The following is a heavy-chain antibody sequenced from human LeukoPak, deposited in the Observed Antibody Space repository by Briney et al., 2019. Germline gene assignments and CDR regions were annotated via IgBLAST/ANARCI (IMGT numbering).Heavy chain of an antibody. V-gene: IGHV4-59*01. CDR3: ARDFYESSGYAGFDC. Sequence: SETLSLTCTVSGGSISSYYWNWIRQSPGKGLEWIGYIYYSGSTNYNPSLKSRVTISLDTSKNQFSLKLSSVTAADTAVYYCARDFYESSGYAGFDCWGQGTLVTVSS. J-gene: IGHJ4*02. CDR2: IYYSGST. D-gene: IGHD3-22*01. CDR1: GGSISSYY.